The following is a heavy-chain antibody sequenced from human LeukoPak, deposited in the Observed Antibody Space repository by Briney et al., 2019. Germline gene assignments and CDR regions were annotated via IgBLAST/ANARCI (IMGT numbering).Heavy chain of an antibody. D-gene: IGHD3-22*01. V-gene: IGHV1-2*02. CDR3: ASPAGILYDSSGYYFEHYYYGMDV. Sequence: ASVKVSCKASGYTFTGYYMHWVRQAPGQGLEWMGWINPNSGGTNYAQEFQGRVTMTRDTSISTAYMELSRLRSGDTAVYYCASPAGILYDSSGYYFEHYYYGMDVWGQGTTVTVSS. J-gene: IGHJ6*02. CDR1: GYTFTGYY. CDR2: INPNSGGT.